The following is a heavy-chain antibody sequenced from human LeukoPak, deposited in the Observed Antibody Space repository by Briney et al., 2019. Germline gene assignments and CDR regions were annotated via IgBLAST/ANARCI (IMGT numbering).Heavy chain of an antibody. D-gene: IGHD4-17*01. V-gene: IGHV5-51*01. Sequence: GESLKISCKGSGYSFSSYWLGWVRQVPGKGLEWMGIIYPGDSDTRYSPSFQGQVTISADKSISTAYLQWSSLKASDTAIYYCARRTSVTKVDIWGQGTMVTVSS. CDR1: GYSFSSYW. CDR2: IYPGDSDT. CDR3: ARRTSVTKVDI. J-gene: IGHJ3*02.